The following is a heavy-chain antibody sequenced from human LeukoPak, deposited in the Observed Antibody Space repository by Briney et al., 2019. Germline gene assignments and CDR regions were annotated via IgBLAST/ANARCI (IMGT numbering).Heavy chain of an antibody. CDR2: IYRRGST. CDR3: ARHVQDLGIKV. Sequence: SETLSLTCAVYGGSFSSYYWSWIRQPPGKGLEWIGSIYRRGSTSYNPSLKSRVTVSEDMSKNHFSLRLSSVTAADTAVYYCARHVQDLGIKVWGQGTTVTVSS. V-gene: IGHV4-34*01. J-gene: IGHJ6*02. CDR1: GGSFSSYY.